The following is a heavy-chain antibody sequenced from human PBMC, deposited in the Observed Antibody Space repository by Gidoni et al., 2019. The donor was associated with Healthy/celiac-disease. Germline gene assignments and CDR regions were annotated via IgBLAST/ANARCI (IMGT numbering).Heavy chain of an antibody. J-gene: IGHJ6*02. CDR2: INPSGGST. CDR1: GCTFTSYY. Sequence: QVQLVQSGAEVKTPGASVKVSCKASGCTFTSYYMHWVRQAPGQGLEWMGIINPSGGSTSYAQKFQGRVTMTRETSKRTVYMELSRLRSEDTAVYYCASRPFLPYSVAAVASSYGMDVWGQGTTVTVSS. V-gene: IGHV1-46*01. CDR3: ASRPFLPYSVAAVASSYGMDV. D-gene: IGHD2-15*01.